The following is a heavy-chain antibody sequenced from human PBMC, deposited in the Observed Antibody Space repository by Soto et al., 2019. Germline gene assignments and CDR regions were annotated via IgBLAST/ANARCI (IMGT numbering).Heavy chain of an antibody. Sequence: SETLSLTCTVSGGSIRSSNYHWGWIRQPPGKGLEWIGSIYYSTTTYYNPSLKSRVTISVDTSKNQFSLKLNSVTAADTAVYYCARHVLNYYDVSGSRFDPWGQGTLVTVSS. CDR1: GGSIRSSNYH. D-gene: IGHD3-22*01. CDR2: IYYSTTT. J-gene: IGHJ5*02. CDR3: ARHVLNYYDVSGSRFDP. V-gene: IGHV4-39*01.